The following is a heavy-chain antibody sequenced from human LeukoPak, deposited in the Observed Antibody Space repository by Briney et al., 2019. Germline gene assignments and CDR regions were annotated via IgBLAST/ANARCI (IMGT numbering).Heavy chain of an antibody. Sequence: GGSLRLSCAASGFTFTDFYMNWVRQAPGKGLEWVSWTSPTSSYMYYADSVKGRFTISRDNAKNSLYLQMNSLRAEDTAIYYCAKLYYDILTGYPYYFDYWGQGTLVTVSS. CDR3: AKLYYDILTGYPYYFDY. CDR2: TSPTSSYM. CDR1: GFTFTDFY. D-gene: IGHD3-9*01. J-gene: IGHJ4*02. V-gene: IGHV3-21*04.